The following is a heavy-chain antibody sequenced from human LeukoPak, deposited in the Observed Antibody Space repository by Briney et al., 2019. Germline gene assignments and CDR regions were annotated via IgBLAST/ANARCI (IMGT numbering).Heavy chain of an antibody. CDR3: ATDPPLYCSSTSCYNLGS. CDR2: FDPEFGET. Sequence: ASVKFSCKVSGYTLTELSMHCVRQAPGKGLEWMGGFDPEFGETIYAQKFQGRVTMTEDTSTDTAYMELSSLRSEDTAVYYCATDPPLYCSSTSCYNLGSWGQGTLVTVSS. CDR1: GYTLTELS. D-gene: IGHD2-2*02. J-gene: IGHJ4*02. V-gene: IGHV1-24*01.